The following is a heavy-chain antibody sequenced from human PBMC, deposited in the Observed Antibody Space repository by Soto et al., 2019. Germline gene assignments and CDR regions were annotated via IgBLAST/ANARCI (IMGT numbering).Heavy chain of an antibody. D-gene: IGHD3-3*01. CDR3: ARAPFYEIWSSYYREKYFDY. Sequence: QVQLVQSGSEVKKPGSSVKVSCKASGGTFSSHAISWVRQAPGQGLEWMGCIIPIFGATNYAQKFQGRGTITADEHTATADLELSSLTAEDTAVYYCARAPFYEIWSSYYREKYFDYWGRGSLVTVSS. CDR1: GGTFSSHA. J-gene: IGHJ4*02. CDR2: IIPIFGAT. V-gene: IGHV1-69*12.